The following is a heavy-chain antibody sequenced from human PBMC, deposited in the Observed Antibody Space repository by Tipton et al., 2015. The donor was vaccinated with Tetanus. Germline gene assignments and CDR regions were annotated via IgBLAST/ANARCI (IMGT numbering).Heavy chain of an antibody. J-gene: IGHJ3*02. CDR2: ISGSGGST. CDR3: AKTIVVVTAESAFDI. CDR1: GFTFSSYA. V-gene: IGHV3-23*01. D-gene: IGHD2-21*02. Sequence: SLRLSCAASGFTFSSYAMSWVRQAPGEGLEWVSAISGSGGSTYYADSVKGLFTISRDNSKNTLYLQMNSLRAEDTAVYYCAKTIVVVTAESAFDIWGQGTMVTVSS.